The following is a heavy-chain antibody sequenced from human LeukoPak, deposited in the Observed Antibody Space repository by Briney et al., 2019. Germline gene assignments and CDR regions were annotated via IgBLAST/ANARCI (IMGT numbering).Heavy chain of an antibody. CDR2: ISINGAST. CDR1: GLTLNIYP. J-gene: IGHJ4*02. Sequence: GGPLSFSGPPPGLTLNIYPMNWVPQAPGKGLDLFSLISINGASTYYADSVKDRFSISRDNSKNTLYLQMGSLRAEDMAVYYCARGKGIYCGGDCSALDYWGQGTLVTVSS. V-gene: IGHV3-64*02. CDR3: ARGKGIYCGGDCSALDY. D-gene: IGHD2-21*02.